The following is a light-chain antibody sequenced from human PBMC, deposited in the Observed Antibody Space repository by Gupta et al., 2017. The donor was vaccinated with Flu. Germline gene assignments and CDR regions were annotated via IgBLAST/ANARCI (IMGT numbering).Light chain of an antibody. J-gene: IGLJ2*01. CDR2: DER. V-gene: IGLV3-21*02. CDR3: QVWDSSIDHGV. CDR1: NIATNG. Sequence: SQVLIQPPAVLVAPGQTARSTSGGNNIATNGVHWYQHNPGQAPVVVVYDERDRPSGIPGRFSDSNSGDTATLTISRVEAGDEADYYCQVWDSSIDHGVFGGGTKLTVL.